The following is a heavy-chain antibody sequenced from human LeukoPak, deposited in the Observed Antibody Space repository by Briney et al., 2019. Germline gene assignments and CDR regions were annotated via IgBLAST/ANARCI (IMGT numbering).Heavy chain of an antibody. CDR3: ARVGDDFWCVWDFDY. CDR2: ISAYNGNT. CDR1: GYTFTSYG. J-gene: IGHJ4*02. Sequence: GASVKVSCKASGYTFTSYGISWVRQAPGQGLEWMGWISAYNGNTSYAQKLQGRVTMTTDTSTSTAYMELRSLRSDDTAVYYCARVGDDFWCVWDFDYWGQGTLVTVSS. D-gene: IGHD3-3*01. V-gene: IGHV1-18*01.